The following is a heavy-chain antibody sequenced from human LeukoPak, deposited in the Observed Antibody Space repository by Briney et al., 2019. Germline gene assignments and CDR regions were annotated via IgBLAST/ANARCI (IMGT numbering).Heavy chain of an antibody. Sequence: PGASLRLSCAASGFTFDDYAMHWVRQAPGKGLEWVSGISWNSGSIGYADSVKGRFTISRDNAKNSLYLQMNSLRAEDMALYYCAKARSHYDFWSGYPYFDYWGQGTLVTVSS. D-gene: IGHD3-3*01. CDR2: ISWNSGSI. CDR1: GFTFDDYA. CDR3: AKARSHYDFWSGYPYFDY. J-gene: IGHJ4*02. V-gene: IGHV3-9*03.